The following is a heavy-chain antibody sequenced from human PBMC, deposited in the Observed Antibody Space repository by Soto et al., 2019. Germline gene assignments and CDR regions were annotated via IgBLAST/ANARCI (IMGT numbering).Heavy chain of an antibody. V-gene: IGHV4-59*01. CDR3: ASAWENKAINDILTGTRSEYYYYGMDV. Sequence: PSETLSLTCTVSGDSIKNYFWSWVRQPPGKGLEWIGHFYHSGTTNYSPALKSRVTISVDTSKNQFSLKLSSVTAADTAVYYCASAWENKAINDILTGTRSEYYYYGMDVWGQGTTVTVSS. J-gene: IGHJ6*02. CDR1: GDSIKNYF. CDR2: FYHSGTT. D-gene: IGHD3-9*01.